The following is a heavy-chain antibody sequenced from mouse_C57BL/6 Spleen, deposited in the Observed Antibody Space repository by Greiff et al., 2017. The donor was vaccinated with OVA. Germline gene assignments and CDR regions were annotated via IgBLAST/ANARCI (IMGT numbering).Heavy chain of an antibody. CDR2: ISSGGSYT. J-gene: IGHJ3*01. D-gene: IGHD2-4*01. V-gene: IGHV5-6*01. Sequence: EVQLQESGGDLVKPGGSLKLSCAASGFTFSSYGMSWVRQTPDKRLEWVATISSGGSYTYYPDSVKGRFTISRDNAKNTLYLQMSSLKSEDTAMYYCARHNDYDGRAWFAYWGQGTLVTVSA. CDR3: ARHNDYDGRAWFAY. CDR1: GFTFSSYG.